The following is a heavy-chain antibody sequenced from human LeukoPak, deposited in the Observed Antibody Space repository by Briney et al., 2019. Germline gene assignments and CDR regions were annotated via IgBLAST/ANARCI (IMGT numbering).Heavy chain of an antibody. CDR2: VNSDGSWT. J-gene: IGHJ4*02. CDR1: GNYG. Sequence: PGGSLRLSCAASGNYGMHWVRQAPGKGLVWVSHVNSDGSWTSHADSVKGRFTISKDNAKNTVYLQMNNLRTEDTAVYYCVSFYETNWGRGTLVTVSS. CDR3: VSFYETN. D-gene: IGHD2-2*01. V-gene: IGHV3-74*01.